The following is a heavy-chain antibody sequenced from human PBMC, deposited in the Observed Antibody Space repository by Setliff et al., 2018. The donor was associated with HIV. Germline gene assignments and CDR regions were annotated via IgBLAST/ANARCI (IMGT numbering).Heavy chain of an antibody. Sequence: GASVKVSCKVSGYTLTEVSMHWVRQAPGKGLEWMGYFDPQDGETVYAQKFQGRVTMTRTNSISTAYMELSSLRSEDTAVYFCARGYNPGYSSGWRFDFWGQGTLVTVSS. D-gene: IGHD6-19*01. V-gene: IGHV1-24*01. CDR1: GYTLTEVS. CDR3: ARGYNPGYSSGWRFDF. J-gene: IGHJ4*02. CDR2: FDPQDGET.